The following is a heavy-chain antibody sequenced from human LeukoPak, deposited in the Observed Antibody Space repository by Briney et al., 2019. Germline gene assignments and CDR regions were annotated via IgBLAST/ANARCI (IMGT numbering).Heavy chain of an antibody. J-gene: IGHJ4*02. D-gene: IGHD2-21*01. CDR1: VFTFSSYW. Sequence: GGSLRLSCAASVFTFSSYWMSWVRQAPGKGLEWVANIKQDGSEKYYADSVKGRFTISRDNAKNSLYLQMNSLRAEDTAVYYCASGGMLRVFYLVNWGQGTLVTVSS. CDR3: ASGGMLRVFYLVN. CDR2: IKQDGSEK. V-gene: IGHV3-7*01.